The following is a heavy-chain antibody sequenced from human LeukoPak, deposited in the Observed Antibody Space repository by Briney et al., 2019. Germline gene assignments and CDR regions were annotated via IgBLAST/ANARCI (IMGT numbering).Heavy chain of an antibody. CDR1: GYRFTTYW. D-gene: IGHD3-22*01. J-gene: IGHJ4*02. CDR3: ARQRDDAYYSSGYFGG. Sequence: GESLKISCKGSGYRFTTYWIGWVRQMPGKGLEWMGIIFPGDSDTTYSPSFRGQVTISVAKSLTTAYLQWSSLKVSDTAMYYCARQRDDAYYSSGYFGGWGQGTLVTVSS. V-gene: IGHV5-51*01. CDR2: IFPGDSDT.